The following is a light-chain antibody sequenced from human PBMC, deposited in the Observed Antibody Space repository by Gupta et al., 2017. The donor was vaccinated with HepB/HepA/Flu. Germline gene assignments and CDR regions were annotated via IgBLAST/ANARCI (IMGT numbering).Light chain of an antibody. J-gene: IGKJ1*01. CDR3: HQYDSAPRT. CDR1: QSILSSSNNKGS. CDR2: WAS. Sequence: DIVMTQSPDSLTVSLGERATINCRSSQSILSSSNNKGSLSWYQQKPGQPPKLLIYWASTRESGVPARSSDSGSGTDFSLTISSLQAEDEAVYYCHQYDSAPRTFGQGTRVQI. V-gene: IGKV4-1*01.